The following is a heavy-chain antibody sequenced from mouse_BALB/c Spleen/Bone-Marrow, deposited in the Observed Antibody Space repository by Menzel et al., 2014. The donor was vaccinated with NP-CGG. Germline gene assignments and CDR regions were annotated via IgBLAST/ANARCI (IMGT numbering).Heavy chain of an antibody. D-gene: IGHD1-1*01. CDR1: GFNIKDTY. Sequence: QLQQSGAELVKPGASVKLSCTASGFNIKDTYMHWVKQRPEQGLEWIGRIDPANVNTKYDPKFQGKATITADTSSNTAYLQLSSLTSEDTAVYYCASYVYGYYFDYWGQGTTLTVSS. CDR3: ASYVYGYYFDY. J-gene: IGHJ2*01. CDR2: IDPANVNT. V-gene: IGHV14-3*02.